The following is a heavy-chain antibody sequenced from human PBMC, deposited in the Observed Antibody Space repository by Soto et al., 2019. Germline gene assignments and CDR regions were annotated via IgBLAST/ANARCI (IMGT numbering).Heavy chain of an antibody. Sequence: QVQLVQSGAEVKKPGASVKVSCKASGYTFTSYDIKWVRQATGQGLEWMGWMNPNSGNTGYAQKFQGRVTMTRNTSISTAYREVSSLRDEDTAVYYCARGPRGDGLSCSGGSCYGSSHWGQGTLVTVSS. CDR1: GYTFTSYD. V-gene: IGHV1-8*01. D-gene: IGHD2-15*01. CDR2: MNPNSGNT. CDR3: ARGPRGDGLSCSGGSCYGSSH. J-gene: IGHJ4*02.